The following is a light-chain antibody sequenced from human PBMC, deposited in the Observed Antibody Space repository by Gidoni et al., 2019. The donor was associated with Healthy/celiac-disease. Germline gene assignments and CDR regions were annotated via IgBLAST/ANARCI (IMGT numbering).Light chain of an antibody. CDR1: QSISSY. CDR3: QQSYITPPT. J-gene: IGKJ2*01. Sequence: DIQMTQSPSSLSASVGDRVTITCRASQSISSYLNWYQQKPGKAPKLLIYAAASLQSGVPSRFSGSGSVTDFTLTISSLQPEDFATYYCQQSYITPPTFGQGTKLEIK. V-gene: IGKV1-39*01. CDR2: AAA.